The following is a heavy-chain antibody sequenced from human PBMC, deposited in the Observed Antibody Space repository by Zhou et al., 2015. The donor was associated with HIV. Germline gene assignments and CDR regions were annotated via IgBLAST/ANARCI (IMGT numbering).Heavy chain of an antibody. CDR3: AREPQVGAWFDP. Sequence: QVRLVQSGAEVRKPGASVRLSCKASGYTFTTYAVYWLRQAPGQGLEWLGWINTGTGHTKNSEKFQDRVTVTRDTSAHTVFMELTGLTSEDTAVYYCAREPQVGAWFDPWGQGTLVTVSS. CDR2: INTGTGHT. J-gene: IGHJ5*02. D-gene: IGHD1-26*01. CDR1: GYTFTTYA. V-gene: IGHV1-3*04.